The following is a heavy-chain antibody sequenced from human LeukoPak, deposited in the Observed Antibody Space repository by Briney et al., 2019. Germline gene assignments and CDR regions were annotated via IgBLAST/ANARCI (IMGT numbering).Heavy chain of an antibody. Sequence: SETLSLTCTVSGASITTYYWSWIRQPPGKGLEWIGSIYYSGSTIYSPPLKSRVTMSVDKSESQFSLRLTSVTAADTAVYYCARELGISAFDIWGQGTMVTVSS. CDR2: IYYSGST. J-gene: IGHJ3*02. CDR1: GASITTYY. V-gene: IGHV4-59*01. CDR3: ARELGISAFDI. D-gene: IGHD7-27*01.